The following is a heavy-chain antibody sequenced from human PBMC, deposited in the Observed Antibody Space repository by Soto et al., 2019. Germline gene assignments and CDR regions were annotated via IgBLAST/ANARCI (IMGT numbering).Heavy chain of an antibody. V-gene: IGHV4-59*08. J-gene: IGHJ4*02. CDR3: ANTCNWESLVH. CDR2: IYYGGST. CDR1: GDSISTDY. Sequence: PSETLSLTCTVSGDSISTDYWSWIRQSPGKGLEWIGFIYYGGSTNYNPSLKSRVTISVDTPKNQFSLKLSSVTAADTAVYYCANTCNWESLVHWGQQTLVLVSS. D-gene: IGHD1-1*01.